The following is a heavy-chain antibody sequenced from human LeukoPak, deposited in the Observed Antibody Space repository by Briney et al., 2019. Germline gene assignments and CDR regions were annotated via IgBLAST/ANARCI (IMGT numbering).Heavy chain of an antibody. CDR1: GLTFSNYE. D-gene: IGHD4-17*01. CDR2: ISSSGSTI. J-gene: IGHJ4*02. Sequence: GGSLRLSCAAPGLTFSNYEMNWVRQAPGKGLEWVSYISSSGSTIYYADSVKGRFTISRDNAKNSLYLQMNSLRAEDTAVYYCAREYGDLGFDYWGQGTLVTVSS. CDR3: AREYGDLGFDY. V-gene: IGHV3-48*03.